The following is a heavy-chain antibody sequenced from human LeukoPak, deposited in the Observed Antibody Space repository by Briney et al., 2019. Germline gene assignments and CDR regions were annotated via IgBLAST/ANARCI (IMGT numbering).Heavy chain of an antibody. J-gene: IGHJ5*02. V-gene: IGHV3-23*01. Sequence: PGGSLRLSCAASGFTFSSYAMSWVRQAPGKGLEWVSAISGSGGSTYYADSVKGRFTISRDNSKNTLYLQMNSLRAEDTAVYYCAKGKTLYYYDSSGYYPKVYNWFDPWGQGTLVTVSS. CDR3: AKGKTLYYYDSSGYYPKVYNWFDP. CDR1: GFTFSSYA. D-gene: IGHD3-22*01. CDR2: ISGSGGST.